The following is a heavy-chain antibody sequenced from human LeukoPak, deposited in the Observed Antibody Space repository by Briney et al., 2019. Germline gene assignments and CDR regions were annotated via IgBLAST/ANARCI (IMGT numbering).Heavy chain of an antibody. Sequence: GASVKVSCKASGYTLTGYYMHWVRQAPGQGLEWMGWINPNSGGTNYAQKFQGRVTMTRDTSISTAYMELSRLRSDDTAVYYCARDTAMVFWFDPWGQGTLVTVSS. D-gene: IGHD5-18*01. CDR1: GYTLTGYY. CDR2: INPNSGGT. J-gene: IGHJ5*02. CDR3: ARDTAMVFWFDP. V-gene: IGHV1-2*02.